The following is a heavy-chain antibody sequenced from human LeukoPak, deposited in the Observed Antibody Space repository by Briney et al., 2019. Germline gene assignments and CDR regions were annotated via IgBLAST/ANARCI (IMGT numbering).Heavy chain of an antibody. CDR1: GGSISSYY. Sequence: SETLSLTCTVSGGSISSYYWSWIRQPPGKGLEWIGYIYYSGSTNYNPSLKSRVTMSVDTSKNQFSPTAADTAVYYCARRGSSWYWYFDLWGRGTLVTVSS. CDR3: ARRGSSWYWYFDL. CDR2: IYYSGST. J-gene: IGHJ2*01. V-gene: IGHV4-59*01. D-gene: IGHD6-13*01.